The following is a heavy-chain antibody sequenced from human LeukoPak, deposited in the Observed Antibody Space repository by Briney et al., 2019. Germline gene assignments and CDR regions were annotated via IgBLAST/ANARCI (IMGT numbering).Heavy chain of an antibody. CDR2: INHSGST. Sequence: SETLSLTCAVYSESFGTYYWNWIRQPPGKGLEWIGEINHSGSTTYNPPLKSRVTISVDMSKNQFSLKLSSVTAADTAVYYCARGLYCSSTSCYAGYYYYMDVWGKGTTVTISS. V-gene: IGHV4-34*01. CDR3: ARGLYCSSTSCYAGYYYYMDV. J-gene: IGHJ6*03. CDR1: SESFGTYY. D-gene: IGHD2-2*01.